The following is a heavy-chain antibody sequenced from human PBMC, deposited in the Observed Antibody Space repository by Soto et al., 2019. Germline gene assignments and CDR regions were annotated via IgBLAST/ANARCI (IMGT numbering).Heavy chain of an antibody. CDR3: ARYVSCRYNSGIDP. V-gene: IGHV3-33*01. CDR2: IWDDGGEK. CDR1: GFTFSSYG. Sequence: QVQLVESGGGVVQPGRSLRLSCAASGFTFSSYGMHWVRQAPGKGLEWVAVIWDDGGEKYYADSVKGRFTISRDNYKNTLYLXSTSLSAEDTAXHYCARYVSCRYNSGIDPWGQGTLVTVSS. D-gene: IGHD1-1*01. J-gene: IGHJ5*02.